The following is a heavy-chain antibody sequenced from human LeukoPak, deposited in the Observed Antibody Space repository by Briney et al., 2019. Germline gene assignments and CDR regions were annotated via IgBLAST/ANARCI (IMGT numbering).Heavy chain of an antibody. Sequence: SETLSLTCSVSDDSITIYYWNWIRQPPGKGLEWIGYVDHTGSTNFNPSLNGRVSISRDTTKNLFSLRLRSVTAADTAVYFCARGRVSSSTWYSTYYYYFYMDVWGKGTTVTVSS. J-gene: IGHJ6*03. V-gene: IGHV4-59*01. CDR1: DDSITIYY. CDR2: VDHTGST. CDR3: ARGRVSSSTWYSTYYYYFYMDV. D-gene: IGHD1-1*01.